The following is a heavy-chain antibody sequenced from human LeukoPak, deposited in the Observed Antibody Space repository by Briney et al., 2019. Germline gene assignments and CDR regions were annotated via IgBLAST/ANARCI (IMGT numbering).Heavy chain of an antibody. Sequence: PSETLSLTCTVSGGSISSSSYYWGWIRQPPGKGLEWIGSMDYSWSTYFNPSLKSRVAISVGTSKNQFSLKLSSVTAVDTAVYYCAVVRGYFDYWGQGTLVTVSS. V-gene: IGHV4-39*01. CDR3: AVVRGYFDY. D-gene: IGHD3-10*01. CDR1: GGSISSSSYY. J-gene: IGHJ4*02. CDR2: MDYSWST.